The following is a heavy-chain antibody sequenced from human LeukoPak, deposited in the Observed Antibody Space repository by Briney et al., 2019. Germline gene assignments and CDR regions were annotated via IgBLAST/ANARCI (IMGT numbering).Heavy chain of an antibody. CDR3: GSHDYSGSGSYGGVDY. CDR2: IRQDGNEK. J-gene: IGHJ4*02. V-gene: IGHV3-7*01. D-gene: IGHD3-10*01. CDR1: GFTFSTYW. Sequence: GGSLRLSCAASGFTFSTYWMSWVRQAPGRGLEWVANIRQDGNEKSYVDSVKGRFTISRDNAKNSLYLQMSSLRAEDTAVYYCGSHDYSGSGSYGGVDYWGQGTLVTVSS.